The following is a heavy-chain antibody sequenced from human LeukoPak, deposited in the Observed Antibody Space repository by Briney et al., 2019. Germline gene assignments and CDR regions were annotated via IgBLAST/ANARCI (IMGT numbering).Heavy chain of an antibody. CDR3: ARDLYSHNLDAEY. CDR2: IYYSGTT. J-gene: IGHJ4*02. Sequence: SETLSLTCAVYGGSFSGYYWGWIRQPPGKGLEWIGSIYYSGTTYYNPSLRSRVTISIDTSKNQFSLNLSSVTAADTAVYYCARDLYSHNLDAEYWGQGTLVTVSS. CDR1: GGSFSGYY. V-gene: IGHV4-34*11. D-gene: IGHD5-18*01.